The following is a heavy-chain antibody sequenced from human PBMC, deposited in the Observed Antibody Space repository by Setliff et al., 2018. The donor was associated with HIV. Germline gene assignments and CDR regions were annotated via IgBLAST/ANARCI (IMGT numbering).Heavy chain of an antibody. Sequence: SETLSLTCAVSDYSISSDYYWGWIRQPPGKGLEWIGSFSPRGRTYQNASLKSRVTISVDRSKNQFSLKLTSVTAADTAIYYCASTTSGVSGSYPAHAFDIWGQGTMVTV. V-gene: IGHV4-38-2*01. J-gene: IGHJ3*02. CDR2: FSPRGRT. D-gene: IGHD3-10*01. CDR3: ASTTSGVSGSYPAHAFDI. CDR1: DYSISSDYY.